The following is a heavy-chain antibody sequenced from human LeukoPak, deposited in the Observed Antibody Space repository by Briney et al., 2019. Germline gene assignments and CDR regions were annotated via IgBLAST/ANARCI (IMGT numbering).Heavy chain of an antibody. Sequence: PSETLSLTCAVYGGSFSGYYWSWVRQPPGKGLEWIGEINHSGSTNYNPSLKSRVTISVDTSKNQFSLKLSSVTAADTAVYYCARGGRSSGRLVIPKGFDPWGQGTLVTVSS. CDR3: ARGGRSSGRLVIPKGFDP. CDR1: GGSFSGYY. J-gene: IGHJ5*02. V-gene: IGHV4-34*01. D-gene: IGHD3-9*01. CDR2: INHSGST.